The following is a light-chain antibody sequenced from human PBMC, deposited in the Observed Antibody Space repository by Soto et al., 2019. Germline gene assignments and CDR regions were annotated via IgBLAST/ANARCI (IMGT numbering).Light chain of an antibody. Sequence: ETVMTQSPATLSVSPGERATVSCRASQSVSSNLAWYQQKPGQAPRLLIYGASTRATGIPARFSGSGSGTEFTLTISSLQSEDFAVYYCQQYNNWPRTFGPGTKVDIK. J-gene: IGKJ3*01. CDR1: QSVSSN. CDR2: GAS. V-gene: IGKV3-15*01. CDR3: QQYNNWPRT.